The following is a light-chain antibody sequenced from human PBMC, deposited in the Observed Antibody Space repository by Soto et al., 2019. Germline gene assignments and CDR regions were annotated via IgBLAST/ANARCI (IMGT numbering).Light chain of an antibody. V-gene: IGKV1-6*01. Sequence: AIQMTQSPSSLSASVGDRVAISCRASQDIRNTLAWYQQKPGEAPKLLIFAASNLQSGVPSRFSGSGSVTDFTLAITGLRPEDFATYYCQQANSFITFGQGTRLEIK. CDR1: QDIRNT. CDR3: QQANSFIT. CDR2: AAS. J-gene: IGKJ5*01.